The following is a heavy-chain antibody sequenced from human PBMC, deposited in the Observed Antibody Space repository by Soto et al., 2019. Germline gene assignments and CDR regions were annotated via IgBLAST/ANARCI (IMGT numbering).Heavy chain of an antibody. CDR3: ATSITIFGVVSGAFDI. J-gene: IGHJ3*02. V-gene: IGHV4-59*01. CDR2: IYYSGST. D-gene: IGHD3-3*01. Sequence: LETLCVTCSVSGGYIISYYWSWIRQPPGKGLEWIGYIYYSGSTNYNPSLKSRVTISVDTSKSQFSLKLSSVTAADTAVYYCATSITIFGVVSGAFDIWGQGTMVTVS. CDR1: GGYIISYY.